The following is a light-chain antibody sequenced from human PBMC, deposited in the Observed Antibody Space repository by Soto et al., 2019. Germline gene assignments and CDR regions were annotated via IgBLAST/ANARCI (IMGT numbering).Light chain of an antibody. J-gene: IGKJ5*01. Sequence: IVLTQSPATLSLSPGERATLSCRASQSVSSYLAWYQQKPGQAPRLLIYDASNRATGIPARFSGSGSGTEFTLTISSLQSEDFAVYYCQQYNNWHPISFGQGTRLEIK. CDR1: QSVSSY. CDR3: QQYNNWHPIS. V-gene: IGKV3-15*01. CDR2: DAS.